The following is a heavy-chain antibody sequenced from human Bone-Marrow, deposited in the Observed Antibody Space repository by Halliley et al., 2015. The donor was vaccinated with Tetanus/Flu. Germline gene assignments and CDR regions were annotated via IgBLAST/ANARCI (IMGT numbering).Heavy chain of an antibody. CDR1: GESFSGYY. D-gene: IGHD1-1*01. J-gene: IGHJ3*01. V-gene: IGHV4-34*01. CDR3: ARLLRGNYNDAFDV. Sequence: LRLSCTVHGESFSGYYWNRIRQPPGKGLEWIGEINHTGSTNYNPSLKSRVTISVDTSKKQFSLNLSSVTAADTAVYFCARLLRGNYNDAFDVWGQGTLVTVSS. CDR2: INHTGST.